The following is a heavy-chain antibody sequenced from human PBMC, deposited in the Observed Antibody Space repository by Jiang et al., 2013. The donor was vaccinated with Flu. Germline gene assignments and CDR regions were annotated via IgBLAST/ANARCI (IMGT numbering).Heavy chain of an antibody. CDR2: ISYDGSNK. D-gene: IGHD1-20*01. Sequence: VQLVESGGGVVQPGRSLRLSCAASGFTFSSYAMHWVRQAPGKGLEWVAVISYDGSNKYYADSVKGRFTISRDNSKNTLYLQMNSLRAEDTAVYYCARDLPNVTGTTWGFDYWARDPGHRLL. CDR3: ARDLPNVTGTTWGFDY. J-gene: IGHJ4*03. V-gene: IGHV3-30*01. CDR1: GFTFSSYA.